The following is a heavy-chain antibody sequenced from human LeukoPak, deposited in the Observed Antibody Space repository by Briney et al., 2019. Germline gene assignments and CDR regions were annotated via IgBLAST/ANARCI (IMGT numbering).Heavy chain of an antibody. J-gene: IGHJ4*02. CDR3: ARASTTVPNLLDN. CDR2: IRSDGSTT. CDR1: GFTFSAYI. V-gene: IGHV3-64*04. Sequence: PGTCLRLSCSASGFTFSAYIMHWVRQAPGKGLEYDSIIRSDGSTTYYADSLKGRFTISRDNAKNTLYLQMNSLRAEDTAVYFCARASTTVPNLLDNWGQGTLVTVSS. D-gene: IGHD4-17*01.